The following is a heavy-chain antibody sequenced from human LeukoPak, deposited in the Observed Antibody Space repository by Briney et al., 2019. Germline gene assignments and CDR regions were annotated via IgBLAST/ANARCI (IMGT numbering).Heavy chain of an antibody. CDR2: IYYSGST. CDR1: GGSISSYY. V-gene: IGHV4-59*01. CDR3: ARATPYYDFWSGYYKGSWFDP. Sequence: SETLSLTCTVSGGSISSYYWNWIRQPPGKGLEWIGYIYYSGSTNYNPSLKSRVTISVDTSKNQFSLKLSSVTAADTAVYYCARATPYYDFWSGYYKGSWFDPWGQGTLVTVSS. J-gene: IGHJ5*02. D-gene: IGHD3-3*01.